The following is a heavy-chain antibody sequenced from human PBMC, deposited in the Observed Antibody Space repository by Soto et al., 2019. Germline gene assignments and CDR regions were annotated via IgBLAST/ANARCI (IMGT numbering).Heavy chain of an antibody. D-gene: IGHD5-18*01. Sequence: SETLSLTCTVSGDSIRSGNHYWSWIRQPPGKGLEWIGYIYYSGSTYYSPSLKSRVTISVDTSKNQFSLKLHSVTAADTAVYYCARGKPSGYRFGPRNFFYYGLDVWGPGTTVTVSS. CDR3: ARGKPSGYRFGPRNFFYYGLDV. CDR1: GDSIRSGNHY. V-gene: IGHV4-30-4*01. J-gene: IGHJ6*02. CDR2: IYYSGST.